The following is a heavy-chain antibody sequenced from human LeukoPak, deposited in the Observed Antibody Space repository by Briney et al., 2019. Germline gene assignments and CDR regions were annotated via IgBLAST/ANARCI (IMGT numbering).Heavy chain of an antibody. V-gene: IGHV1-18*01. CDR2: IGAYNGNT. CDR1: GYTFTSYS. CDR3: ARASYCSGGSCYSDC. J-gene: IGHJ4*02. D-gene: IGHD2-15*01. Sequence: GASVKVSFKASGYTFTSYSISWVRQAPGQGLEWMGWIGAYNGNTIYAQKVKGRVTMTTDTSTSTAYMELRSLKSDDTAVYYCARASYCSGGSCYSDCWGQGTLVTVSS.